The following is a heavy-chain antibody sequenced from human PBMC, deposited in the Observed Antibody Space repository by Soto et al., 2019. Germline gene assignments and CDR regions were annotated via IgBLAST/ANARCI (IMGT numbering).Heavy chain of an antibody. J-gene: IGHJ6*02. D-gene: IGHD3-10*01. V-gene: IGHV4-39*07. CDR1: GGSISSSSYY. CDR3: AREVITMVRGVRYYYYYGMDV. CDR2: IYYSGST. Sequence: SETLSLTCTVSGGSISSSSYYWGWIRQPPGKGLERIGSIYYSGSTYYNPSLKSRVTISVDTSKNQFSLKLSSVTAADTAVYYCAREVITMVRGVRYYYYYGMDVWGQGTTVTVSS.